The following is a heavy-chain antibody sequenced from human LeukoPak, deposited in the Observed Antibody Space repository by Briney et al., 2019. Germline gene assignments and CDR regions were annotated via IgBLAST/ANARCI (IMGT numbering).Heavy chain of an antibody. CDR3: ARGRWFGGVVGFDY. CDR2: INHSGST. CDR1: GGSFSGYY. J-gene: IGHJ4*02. D-gene: IGHD2-8*02. V-gene: IGHV4-34*01. Sequence: SETLSLTCAVYGGSFSGYYWSWIRQPPGKGLEWIGEINHSGSTNYNPSLKSRVTISVDTSKNLFSLKLSSVTAADTAVYYCARGRWFGGVVGFDYWGQGTLVTVSS.